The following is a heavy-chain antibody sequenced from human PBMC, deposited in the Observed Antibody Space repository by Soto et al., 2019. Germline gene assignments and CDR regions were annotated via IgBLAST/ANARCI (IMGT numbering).Heavy chain of an antibody. CDR3: ARKIFGYHPFDY. V-gene: IGHV3-23*01. J-gene: IGHJ4*02. CDR1: GFTFYSYA. D-gene: IGHD3-3*01. CDR2: IGPSGGDI. Sequence: EVQLLESGGGLVQPGGSLRLSCAASGFTFYSYAMAWVRQAPGKGLEWVSSIGPSGGDISYADSVKGRFSVSRDNSKNTLYLQMNTLRAEDTAVSYCARKIFGYHPFDYWGQGTLVTVSS.